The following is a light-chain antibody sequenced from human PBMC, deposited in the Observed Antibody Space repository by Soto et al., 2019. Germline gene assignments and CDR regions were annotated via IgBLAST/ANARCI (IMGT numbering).Light chain of an antibody. V-gene: IGLV2-14*01. Sequence: QSALTQPASVSGSPGQSITISCTGTSSDVGGYNYFSWYQQHPGKAPKLMIYDVSNRPSGGSNRFSGSKSGNTASLTISGLQAEDEADYYCSSYTSSSTSLVVFGGGTKLTVL. CDR1: SSDVGGYNY. CDR2: DVS. J-gene: IGLJ2*01. CDR3: SSYTSSSTSLVV.